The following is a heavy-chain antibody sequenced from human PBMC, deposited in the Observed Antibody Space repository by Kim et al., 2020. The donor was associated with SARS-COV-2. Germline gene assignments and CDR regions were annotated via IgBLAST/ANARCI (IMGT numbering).Heavy chain of an antibody. CDR3: ARESQERLWFPGGVRTYNWFDP. D-gene: IGHD5-18*01. V-gene: IGHV1-46*01. J-gene: IGHJ5*02. CDR2: INPSGGST. Sequence: ASVKVSCKASGYTFTSYYMHWVRQAPGQGLEWMGIINPSGGSTSYAQKFQGRVTMTRDTSTSTVYMELSSLRSEDTAVYYCARESQERLWFPGGVRTYNWFDPWGQGTLVTVSS. CDR1: GYTFTSYY.